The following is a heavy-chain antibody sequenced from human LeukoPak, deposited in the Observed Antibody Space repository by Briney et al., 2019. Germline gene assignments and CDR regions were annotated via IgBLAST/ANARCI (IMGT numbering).Heavy chain of an antibody. J-gene: IGHJ4*02. CDR3: ARGGYYDSSGYLGY. Sequence: GGSLRLSCAASGFTFSSYWMHWVRHAPGKGLVWVSRINSDGSSTNYADSVKGRFTISRDNAKNTLYLQMNSLRAEDTAVYYCARGGYYDSSGYLGYWGQGTLVTVSS. CDR2: INSDGSST. D-gene: IGHD3-22*01. V-gene: IGHV3-74*01. CDR1: GFTFSSYW.